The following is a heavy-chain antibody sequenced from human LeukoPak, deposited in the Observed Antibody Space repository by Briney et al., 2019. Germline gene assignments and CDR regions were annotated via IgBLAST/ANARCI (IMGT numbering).Heavy chain of an antibody. CDR2: IYHSGST. D-gene: IGHD3-3*01. CDR1: GYAISSDYY. V-gene: IGHV4-38-2*01. J-gene: IGHJ4*02. CDR3: TSGPNFYYFDY. Sequence: SETLSLTRAVSGYAISSDYYWGWIRQPPGKGVEWIGTIYHSGSTYLNPSLKSRVTISVDTSKNQFSLNLNSVTAADTAVYYCTSGPNFYYFDYWGQGTLVTVSS.